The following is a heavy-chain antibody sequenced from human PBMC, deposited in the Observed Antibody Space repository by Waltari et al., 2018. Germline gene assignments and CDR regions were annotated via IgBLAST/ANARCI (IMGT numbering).Heavy chain of an antibody. CDR1: GFTFSSYE. D-gene: IGHD6-13*01. Sequence: EVQLVESGVGLVQPGGSLRLSCAASGFTFSSYEMNWVRQAPGKGLEWVSYISSSGSTIYYADSVKGRFTISRDNAKNSLYLQMNSLRAEDTAVYYCARGYSSSWYSPPIDYWGQGTLVTVSS. CDR2: ISSSGSTI. J-gene: IGHJ4*02. V-gene: IGHV3-48*03. CDR3: ARGYSSSWYSPPIDY.